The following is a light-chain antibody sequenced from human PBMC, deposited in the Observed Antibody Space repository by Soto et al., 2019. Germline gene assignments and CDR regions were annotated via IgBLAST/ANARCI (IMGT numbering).Light chain of an antibody. Sequence: DIQMTQSPSSLSVSVGDRVTIICRASQSISSYLNWYQQKPGTAPKLLIYASFNLQSGVPSRFSGSGSGTDFTLTISSLQPEDFATYYCQQSYSTPYTFGQGTKLEIK. J-gene: IGKJ2*01. V-gene: IGKV1-39*01. CDR1: QSISSY. CDR2: ASF. CDR3: QQSYSTPYT.